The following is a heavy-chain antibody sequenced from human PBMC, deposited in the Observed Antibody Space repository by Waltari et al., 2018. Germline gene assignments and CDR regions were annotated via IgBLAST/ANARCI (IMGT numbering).Heavy chain of an antibody. CDR2: IYHSGST. Sequence: QVQLQESGPGLVKPSQTLSLTCTVSGGSISSGGYYWSWIRQHPGKGLEWIGSIYHSGSTYYNPSLKSRVTISVDTSKNQFSLKLSSVTAADTAVYYCARHIGDSSSSCMDVWGQGTTVTVSS. CDR3: ARHIGDSSSSCMDV. CDR1: GGSISSGGYY. V-gene: IGHV4-31*03. J-gene: IGHJ6*02. D-gene: IGHD6-6*01.